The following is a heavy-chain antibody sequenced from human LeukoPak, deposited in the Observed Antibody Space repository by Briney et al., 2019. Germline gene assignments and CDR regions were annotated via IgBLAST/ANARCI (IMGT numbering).Heavy chain of an antibody. V-gene: IGHV3-21*01. D-gene: IGHD5-18*01. CDR2: ISSGSGYI. CDR1: GFTFSSYS. CDR3: ARGGSSNGYSSYFDF. J-gene: IGHJ4*02. Sequence: GGSLRLSCAASGFTFSSYSMNWVRQAPGKGLEWVSSISSGSGYIYYADSLKGRFTISRDNAKNSLYLQMNSLRAEDTAVYYCARGGSSNGYSSYFDFWGQGTLVTVSS.